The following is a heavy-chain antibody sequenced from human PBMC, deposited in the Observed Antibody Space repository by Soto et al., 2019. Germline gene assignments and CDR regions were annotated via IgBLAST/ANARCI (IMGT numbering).Heavy chain of an antibody. V-gene: IGHV4-59*01. Sequence: QVQLQESGPGLVKPSETLSLTCTVSGGSISSYYWSWIRQPPGKGLEWIGYIYYSGSTNYNPSLKRRVTIPVDTSKNQFSLKLSSVTAADTAVYSCARRYGSCFDYWGPGTLVTVSS. CDR3: ARRYGSCFDY. CDR1: GGSISSYY. CDR2: IYYSGST. D-gene: IGHD1-26*01. J-gene: IGHJ4*02.